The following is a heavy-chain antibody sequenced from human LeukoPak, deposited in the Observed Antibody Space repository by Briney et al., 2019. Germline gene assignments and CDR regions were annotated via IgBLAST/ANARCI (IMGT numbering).Heavy chain of an antibody. CDR2: INTNTGNP. J-gene: IGHJ6*03. Sequence: ASVKVSCKASGYTFTSYAMNWVRQAPGQGLEWMGWINTNTGNPTYAQGFTGRFVFSLDTSVSTAYLQISSLKAEDTAVYYCAREGGSSWLTLPAACYYYYMDVWGKGTTVTVSS. CDR3: AREGGSSWLTLPAACYYYYMDV. D-gene: IGHD6-13*01. V-gene: IGHV7-4-1*02. CDR1: GYTFTSYA.